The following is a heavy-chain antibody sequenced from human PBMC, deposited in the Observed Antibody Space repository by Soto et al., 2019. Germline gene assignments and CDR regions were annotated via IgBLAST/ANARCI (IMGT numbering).Heavy chain of an antibody. CDR3: ARGGAYYYDSSGSYYGPYFDY. CDR2: MNANSGNT. CDR1: GYVFSSFD. Sequence: QVQLVQSGAEVKKPGASVKVSCKASGYVFSSFDVNWVRHAPGQGLEWMGWMNANSGNTGYAQKFEGRVTMTRNTSITTAYMELTRLKPEDTAVYYCARGGAYYYDSSGSYYGPYFDYWGRGTLVTVSS. J-gene: IGHJ4*02. D-gene: IGHD3-22*01. V-gene: IGHV1-8*01.